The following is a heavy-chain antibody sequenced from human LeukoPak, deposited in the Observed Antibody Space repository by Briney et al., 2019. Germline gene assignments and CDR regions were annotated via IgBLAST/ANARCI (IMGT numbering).Heavy chain of an antibody. CDR3: AKDLSNWNDVTTPDY. Sequence: GGSLRLSCAASGFTFGSYGMHWVRQAPGKGLEWVAFISYDGSNKYYPDSVKGRFTISRDNSKNTLYLQMNSLRAEDTAVYYCAKDLSNWNDVTTPDYWGQGTLVTVSS. D-gene: IGHD1-1*01. CDR1: GFTFGSYG. J-gene: IGHJ4*02. V-gene: IGHV3-30*18. CDR2: ISYDGSNK.